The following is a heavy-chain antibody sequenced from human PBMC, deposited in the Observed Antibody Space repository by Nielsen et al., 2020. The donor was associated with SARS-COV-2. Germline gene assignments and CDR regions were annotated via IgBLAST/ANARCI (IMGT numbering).Heavy chain of an antibody. CDR1: GFTFSSYG. D-gene: IGHD6-13*01. Sequence: GESLKISCAASGFTFSSYGMHWVRQAPGKGLEWVAVIWYDGSNKYYADSVKGRFTISRDNSKNTLYLQMNSLRAEDTAVYYCARVFRPRYSSSWYEGWYYYYGMDVWGQGTTVTVSS. V-gene: IGHV3-33*01. J-gene: IGHJ6*02. CDR3: ARVFRPRYSSSWYEGWYYYYGMDV. CDR2: IWYDGSNK.